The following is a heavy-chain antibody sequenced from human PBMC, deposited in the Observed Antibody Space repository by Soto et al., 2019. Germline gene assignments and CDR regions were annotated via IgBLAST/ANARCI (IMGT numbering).Heavy chain of an antibody. CDR1: GFTFSSYA. D-gene: IGHD6-13*01. Sequence: GGSLRLSCAASGFTFSSYAMSWVRQAPGKGLEWVSAISGSGSSTYYADSVKGRFTISRDNSKNTLYLQMNSLRAEDTAVYYCAKHEGYSSSWYAFDIWGQGTMVTVSS. V-gene: IGHV3-23*01. CDR3: AKHEGYSSSWYAFDI. J-gene: IGHJ3*02. CDR2: ISGSGSST.